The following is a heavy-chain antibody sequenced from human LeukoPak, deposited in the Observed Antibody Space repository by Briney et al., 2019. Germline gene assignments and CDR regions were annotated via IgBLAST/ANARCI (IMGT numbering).Heavy chain of an antibody. CDR1: GGSISSYY. CDR3: ARELAVAGRYFDY. D-gene: IGHD6-19*01. V-gene: IGHV4-59*01. Sequence: SETLSLTCTVSGGSISSYYWSWIRQPTGKGLEWIGYIYYSGSTNYNPSLKSRVTISVDTSKNQFSLKLSSVTAADTAVYYCARELAVAGRYFDYWGQGTLVTVSS. CDR2: IYYSGST. J-gene: IGHJ4*02.